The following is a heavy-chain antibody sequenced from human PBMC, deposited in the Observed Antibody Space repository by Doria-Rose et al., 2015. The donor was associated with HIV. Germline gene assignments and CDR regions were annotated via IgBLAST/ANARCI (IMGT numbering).Heavy chain of an antibody. V-gene: IGHV2-26*01. Sequence: SGPVLVKPTETLTLTCTVSGVSLSSPGMGVSWIRQPPGKALEWLGNIFADDERSYHTSLKSRLTISRGTCKSQVVLTMTDMDPVDTATYYCARIKSSRWYHKYYFDFWGQGTLVIVSA. D-gene: IGHD6-13*01. CDR1: GVSLSSPGMG. CDR2: IFADDER. CDR3: ARIKSSRWYHKYYFDF. J-gene: IGHJ4*02.